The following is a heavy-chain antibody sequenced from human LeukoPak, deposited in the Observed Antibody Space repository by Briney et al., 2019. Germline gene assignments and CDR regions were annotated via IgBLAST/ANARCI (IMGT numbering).Heavy chain of an antibody. CDR3: ARQYSSGWPWFDP. Sequence: PSETLSLTCTVSGGSISSSGGYYWGWIRQSPGKGLEWIGSVYYSVSTHYNPSLKSRVTISADTSNNQFSLNLRSVTAADAAVYYCARQYSSGWPWFDPWGQGTLVTVSS. D-gene: IGHD6-19*01. V-gene: IGHV4-39*01. CDR2: VYYSVST. J-gene: IGHJ5*02. CDR1: GGSISSSGGYY.